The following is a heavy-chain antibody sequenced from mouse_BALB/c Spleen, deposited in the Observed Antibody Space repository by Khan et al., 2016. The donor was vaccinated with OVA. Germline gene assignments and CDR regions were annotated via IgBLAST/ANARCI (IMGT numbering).Heavy chain of an antibody. CDR2: ISYSGNT. CDR3: ARGYGGDFDY. J-gene: IGHJ2*01. CDR1: GYSITSDYA. V-gene: IGHV3-2*02. D-gene: IGHD2-10*02. Sequence: VQLKESGPGLVKPSQSLSLTCTVTGYSITSDYAWNWIRQFPGNKLEWMGFISYSGNTKYNPSLKSRISMTRDTSKNQFFLQLNSVTPEDTATYYCARGYGGDFDYWGQGTTLIVSS.